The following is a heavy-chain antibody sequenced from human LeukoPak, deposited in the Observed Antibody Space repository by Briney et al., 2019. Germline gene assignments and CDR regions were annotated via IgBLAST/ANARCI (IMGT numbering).Heavy chain of an antibody. V-gene: IGHV4-30-4*01. D-gene: IGHD5-18*01. J-gene: IGHJ4*02. CDR2: IYYSGST. CDR1: GGSISSGDYY. CDR3: ARDGSEFGQLWSNFDY. Sequence: SQTLSLTCTVSGGSISSGDYYWSWIRQPPGKGLEWIGYIYYSGSTYYNPSLKSRVTISVDKSKNQFSLKLSSVTAADTAVYYCARDGSEFGQLWSNFDYWGQGTLVTVSS.